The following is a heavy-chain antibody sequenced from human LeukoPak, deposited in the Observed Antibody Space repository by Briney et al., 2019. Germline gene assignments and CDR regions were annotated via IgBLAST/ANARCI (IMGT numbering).Heavy chain of an antibody. J-gene: IGHJ4*02. CDR2: ISGSGGST. CDR1: GFTFSRYA. CDR3: AKDLCSGGSCYFGYDY. D-gene: IGHD2-15*01. Sequence: PGGSLRLSCAASGFTFSRYAMSWVRQAPGEGLEWVSAISGSGGSTYYADSVKGRFTISRDNSKNTLYLQMNSLRAEDTAVYYCAKDLCSGGSCYFGYDYWGQGTLVTVSS. V-gene: IGHV3-23*01.